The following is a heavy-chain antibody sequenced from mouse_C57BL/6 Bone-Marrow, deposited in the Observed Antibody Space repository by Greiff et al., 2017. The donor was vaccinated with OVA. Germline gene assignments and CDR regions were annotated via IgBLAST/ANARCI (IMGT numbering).Heavy chain of an antibody. CDR2: ISSGSSTI. Sequence: EVQRVESGGGLVKPGGSLKLSCAASGFTFSDYGMHWVRQAPEKGLEWVAYISSGSSTIYYADTVKGRFTISRDNAKNTLFLQMTSLRSEDTAMYYCARPRYGYFFAYWGQGTLVTVSA. J-gene: IGHJ3*01. D-gene: IGHD2-2*01. CDR1: GFTFSDYG. CDR3: ARPRYGYFFAY. V-gene: IGHV5-17*01.